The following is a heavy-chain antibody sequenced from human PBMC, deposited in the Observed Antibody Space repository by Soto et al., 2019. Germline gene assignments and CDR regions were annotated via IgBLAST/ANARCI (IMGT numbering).Heavy chain of an antibody. CDR1: GFAFSTYW. Sequence: GGSLRLSCAASGFAFSTYWMSWVRQAPGKGLEWVANIRQDGSEIYYVDSVKGRFTISRDNAKSSLYLQMNSLRAEDTAVYFCASGAARQAVDYWGQGTLVTVSS. D-gene: IGHD6-6*01. J-gene: IGHJ4*02. CDR2: IRQDGSEI. CDR3: ASGAARQAVDY. V-gene: IGHV3-7*05.